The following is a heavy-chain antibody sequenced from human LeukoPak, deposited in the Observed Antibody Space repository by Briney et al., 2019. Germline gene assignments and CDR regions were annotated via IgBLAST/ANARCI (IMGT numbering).Heavy chain of an antibody. D-gene: IGHD3-16*02. CDR1: GYTFTSYG. V-gene: IGHV1-18*01. Sequence: GASVKVSCKASGYTFTSYGISWVRQAPGQGLELMGWISAYNGNTNYAQKLQGGVTMTTDTSTSTAYMELRSLRSDDTAVYYCARGVWDYDYVWGSYRYYFDYWGQGTLVTVSS. CDR3: ARGVWDYDYVWGSYRYYFDY. J-gene: IGHJ4*02. CDR2: ISAYNGNT.